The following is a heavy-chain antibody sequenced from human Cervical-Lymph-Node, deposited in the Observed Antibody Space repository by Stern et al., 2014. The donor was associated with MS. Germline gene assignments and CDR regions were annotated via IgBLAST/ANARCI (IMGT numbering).Heavy chain of an antibody. V-gene: IGHV1-18*01. Sequence: QVQLLQPGAEVKKPGASVKVSCKASGFNFSNYGLSWVRQAPGQGLEWMGWISVYNGNIDFAQKFQGRLTMTTDTSTSTVYMELRSLRSDDTAVYYCTRDRGIMGTTTGDYWGQGTLVSVSS. D-gene: IGHD1-26*01. J-gene: IGHJ4*02. CDR2: ISVYNGNI. CDR1: GFNFSNYG. CDR3: TRDRGIMGTTTGDY.